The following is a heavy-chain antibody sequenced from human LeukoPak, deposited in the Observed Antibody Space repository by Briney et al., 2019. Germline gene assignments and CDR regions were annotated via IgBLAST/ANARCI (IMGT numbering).Heavy chain of an antibody. CDR1: GYRFTAYW. Sequence: AGESLTISCQGSGYRFTAYWIAWVRQKAGKGLESMGTIYPTDSDTKYSPSFQGQVIMSADRSKNTAYLQWSSLKASDTATYYCVRLDQKGFYYYMDVWGRGTTVTVSS. CDR3: VRLDQKGFYYYMDV. V-gene: IGHV5-51*01. J-gene: IGHJ6*03. CDR2: IYPTDSDT. D-gene: IGHD2-2*01.